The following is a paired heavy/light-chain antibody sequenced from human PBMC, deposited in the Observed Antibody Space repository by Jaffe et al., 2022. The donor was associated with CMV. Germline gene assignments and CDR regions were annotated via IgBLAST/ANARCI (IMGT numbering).Light chain of an antibody. CDR2: DIS. J-gene: IGKJ2*01. V-gene: IGKV3-11*01. CDR1: QSVSSY. Sequence: EIVLTQSPATLSLSPGERATLSCRASQSVSSYFAWYQQKSGQAPRLLIYDISRRATGIPARFSGSGSGTDFTLTISSLEPEDFAVYYCQQRTNWLYTFGQGTKLEIK. CDR3: QQRTNWLYT.
Heavy chain of an antibody. CDR3: AKGELGAFDR. CDR2: IRDSGDT. Sequence: EVQLLGSGGGLVQPGGSLRLSCAASGFTFSNYAMSWVRQAPGKGLEWVSGIRDSGDTYYGDSVKGRFTISRDNSKNTLYLQMNSLRVEDTAEYYCAKGELGAFDRWGQGTLVIVSP. D-gene: IGHD1-26*01. CDR1: GFTFSNYA. V-gene: IGHV3-23*01. J-gene: IGHJ4*02.